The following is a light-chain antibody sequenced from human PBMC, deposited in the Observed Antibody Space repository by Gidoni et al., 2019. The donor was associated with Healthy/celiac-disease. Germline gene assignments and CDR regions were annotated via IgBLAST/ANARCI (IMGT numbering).Light chain of an antibody. CDR3: QQLNSYPPS. J-gene: IGKJ1*01. CDR1: QGISSY. V-gene: IGKV1-9*01. Sequence: DIQLTQSPSFLSASVADRVTITCRASQGISSYLAWYQQKPGKAPKLLIYAASTLQSGVPSRFSGSGSGTEFTLTISSLQPEDFATYYCQQLNSYPPSFXQXTKVEIK. CDR2: AAS.